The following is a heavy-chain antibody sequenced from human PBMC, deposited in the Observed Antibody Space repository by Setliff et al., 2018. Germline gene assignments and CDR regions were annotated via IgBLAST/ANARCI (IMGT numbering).Heavy chain of an antibody. Sequence: PGGSLSLSCAASGFTFSDYYMTWIRQAPGKGLEWVSYISRGGNTIYYADSVKGRFTISRDNARDSLFLQMSSLRAEDTAVYYCAREVVGAPSTFDIWGQGIMVTVSS. CDR3: AREVVGAPSTFDI. D-gene: IGHD1-26*01. J-gene: IGHJ3*02. V-gene: IGHV3-11*04. CDR2: ISRGGNTI. CDR1: GFTFSDYY.